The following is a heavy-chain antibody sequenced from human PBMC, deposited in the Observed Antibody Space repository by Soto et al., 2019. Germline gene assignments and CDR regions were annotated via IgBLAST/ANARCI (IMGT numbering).Heavy chain of an antibody. V-gene: IGHV1-18*01. CDR3: ARVHCSSTSCYEAYYYYGMDV. CDR1: GYTFTSYG. J-gene: IGHJ6*02. Sequence: QVQLVQSGAEVKKPGASVKVSCKASGYTFTSYGISWVRQAPGQGLEWMGWISAYNGNTNYAQKLQGRVTMTTDTSTSTAYMELRSLRSDYTAVYYCARVHCSSTSCYEAYYYYGMDVWGQGTTVTVSS. CDR2: ISAYNGNT. D-gene: IGHD2-2*01.